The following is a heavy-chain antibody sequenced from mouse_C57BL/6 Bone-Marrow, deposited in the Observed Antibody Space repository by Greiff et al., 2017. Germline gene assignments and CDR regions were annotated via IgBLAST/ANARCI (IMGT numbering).Heavy chain of an antibody. CDR2: IYPSDSET. CDR1: GYTFTSYW. V-gene: IGHV1-61*01. J-gene: IGHJ2*01. D-gene: IGHD1-1*01. CDR3: AVITTGLDY. Sequence: QVQLQQPGAELVRPGSSVKLSCKASGYTFTSYWMDWVKQRPGQGLEWIGNIYPSDSETHYNQKFKDKATLTVDKSSSTAYMQLSSLTSEDSAVYYCAVITTGLDYWGQGTTRTVSS.